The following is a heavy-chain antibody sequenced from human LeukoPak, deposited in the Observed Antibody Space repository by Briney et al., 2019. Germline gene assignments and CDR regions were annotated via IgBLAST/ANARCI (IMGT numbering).Heavy chain of an antibody. V-gene: IGHV3-33*08. Sequence: TGGSLRLSCAVSGFTFSYYSMNWVRQAPGKGLEWVAAIWYDGSNKHYADSVEGRFTISRDNSKDTLYLQMNSLTAEDTALYYCARDNVVATAVDYWGQGTLVTVSS. CDR1: GFTFSYYS. CDR3: ARDNVVATAVDY. D-gene: IGHD2-21*02. J-gene: IGHJ4*02. CDR2: IWYDGSNK.